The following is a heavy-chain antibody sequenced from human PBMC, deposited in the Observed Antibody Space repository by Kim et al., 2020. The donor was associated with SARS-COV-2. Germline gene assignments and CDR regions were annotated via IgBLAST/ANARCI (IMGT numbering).Heavy chain of an antibody. CDR2: IWYDGSNK. V-gene: IGHV3-33*01. CDR3: ARRGYSGYDKGVFDY. J-gene: IGHJ4*02. Sequence: GGSLRLSCAASGFTFSSYGMHWVRQAPGKGLEWVAVIWYDGSNKYYADSVKGRFTISRDNSKNTLYLQMNSLRAEDTAVYYCARRGYSGYDKGVFDYWGQGTLVTVSS. D-gene: IGHD5-12*01. CDR1: GFTFSSYG.